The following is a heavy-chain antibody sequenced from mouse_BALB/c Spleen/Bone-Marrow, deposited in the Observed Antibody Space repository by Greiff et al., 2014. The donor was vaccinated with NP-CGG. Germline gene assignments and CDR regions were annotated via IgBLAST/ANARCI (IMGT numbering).Heavy chain of an antibody. Sequence: QVQLKQSGPELVRPGVSVKISCKGSGYTFTDFAMHWVKQSHAKSLEWIGVISTYSGYTNYNQKFKGKATMTVDKSSSTAYMELARLTSEDSDIYYGAKNGRYDGMAYWGQGTLVTVSS. V-gene: IGHV1-67*01. CDR3: AKNGRYDGMAY. J-gene: IGHJ4*01. CDR2: ISTYSGYT. CDR1: GYTFTDFA. D-gene: IGHD1-1*02.